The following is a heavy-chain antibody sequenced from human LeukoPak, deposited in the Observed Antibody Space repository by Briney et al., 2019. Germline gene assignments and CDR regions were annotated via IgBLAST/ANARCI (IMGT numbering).Heavy chain of an antibody. CDR2: IRQDGSEQ. V-gene: IGHV3-7*01. CDR1: GFTFSSYW. CDR3: ATTTRSSPWDY. J-gene: IGHJ4*02. D-gene: IGHD6-6*01. Sequence: GSLRLSCAASGFTFSSYWMSWVRQAPGKGLEWLANIRQDGSEQQYVDSVKGRFTISRDNAKNSVYLQMNSLRAEDTALYYCATTTRSSPWDYWGQGTLVTVSS.